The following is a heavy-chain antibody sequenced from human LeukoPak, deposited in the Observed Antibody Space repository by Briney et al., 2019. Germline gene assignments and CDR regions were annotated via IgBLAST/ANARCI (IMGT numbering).Heavy chain of an antibody. Sequence: PGGSLRLSCVSSGFTFSNYWMKWVRQAPGKGLEGVASINEDGSGKYSVGSVKDRITISRDNTRNSLDLQINSLTVEDTAIYYCARDDGDVGGTGTTVTLSS. J-gene: IGHJ6*01. CDR3: ARDDGDV. V-gene: IGHV3-7*01. CDR2: INEDGSGK. CDR1: GFTFSNYW.